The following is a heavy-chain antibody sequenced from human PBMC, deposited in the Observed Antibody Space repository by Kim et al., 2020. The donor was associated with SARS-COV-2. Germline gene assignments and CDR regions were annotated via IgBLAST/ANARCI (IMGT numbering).Heavy chain of an antibody. CDR3: AKDISAKGYNSGGFGY. J-gene: IGHJ4*02. CDR1: GFTFDDYT. CDR2: ISWDGGST. V-gene: IGHV3-43*01. D-gene: IGHD6-19*01. Sequence: GGSLRLSCAASGFTFDDYTMHWVRQAPGKGLEWVSLISWDGGSTYYADSVKGRFTISRDNSKNSLYLQMNSLRTEDTALYYCAKDISAKGYNSGGFGYWGQGTLVTVSS.